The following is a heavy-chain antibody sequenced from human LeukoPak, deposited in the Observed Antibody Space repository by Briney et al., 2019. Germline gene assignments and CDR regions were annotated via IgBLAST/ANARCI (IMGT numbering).Heavy chain of an antibody. CDR3: AKDIAAAGMGYFDY. CDR2: ISWNSGSI. V-gene: IGHV3-9*01. J-gene: IGHJ4*02. CDR1: GFTFDDYA. D-gene: IGHD6-13*01. Sequence: PGRSLRLSCAASGFTFDDYAMHWARQAPGKGLEWVSGISWNSGSIGYADSVKGRFTISRDNAKNSLYLQMNSLRAEDTALYYCAKDIAAAGMGYFDYWGQGTLVTVSS.